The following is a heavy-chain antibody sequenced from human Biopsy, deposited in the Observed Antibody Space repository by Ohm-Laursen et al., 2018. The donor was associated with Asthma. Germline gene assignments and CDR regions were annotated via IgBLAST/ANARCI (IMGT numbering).Heavy chain of an antibody. J-gene: IGHJ1*01. Sequence: SLRLSCTASGFTFSHYNMNWVCQAPGKGLEWVSSITDTSRYIKYADSVKGRFTISRDNAKNSLYLQMNSLRAEDTAVYYCARTFHFWSPYHAEHYQLWGQGTLVTVPS. D-gene: IGHD3-3*02. CDR1: GFTFSHYN. CDR3: ARTFHFWSPYHAEHYQL. CDR2: ITDTSRYI. V-gene: IGHV3-21*06.